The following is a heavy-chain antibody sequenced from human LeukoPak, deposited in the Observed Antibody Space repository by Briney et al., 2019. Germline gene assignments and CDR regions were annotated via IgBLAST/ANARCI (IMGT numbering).Heavy chain of an antibody. V-gene: IGHV4-38-2*01. J-gene: IGHJ3*02. CDR1: GYSISSGHY. CDR2: KYHSGST. Sequence: SETLSLTCAVSGYSISSGHYWGWIRQPPGKGLEWIGSKYHSGSTYYNPSLKSRVTLSVDTSKNQFSLKLSSVTAADTAVYYCAKSWNYGRAAEAFDIWGQGTMVTDSS. D-gene: IGHD1-7*01. CDR3: AKSWNYGRAAEAFDI.